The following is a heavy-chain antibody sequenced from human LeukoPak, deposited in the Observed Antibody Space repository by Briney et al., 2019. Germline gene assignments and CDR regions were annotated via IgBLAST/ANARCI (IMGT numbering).Heavy chain of an antibody. V-gene: IGHV3-9*01. CDR2: ISWNSGSI. D-gene: IGHD3-10*01. J-gene: IGHJ4*02. CDR3: AKEGLLWFGEPTGLSHFDY. Sequence: PGRSLRLSCAASGFTFDEYAMHWVRQAPGRGLEGVSGISWNSGSIGYADSGEGRFTISRDNAKNYLYLQMNSLRAEDTALYYCAKEGLLWFGEPTGLSHFDYWGQGTLVTVSS. CDR1: GFTFDEYA.